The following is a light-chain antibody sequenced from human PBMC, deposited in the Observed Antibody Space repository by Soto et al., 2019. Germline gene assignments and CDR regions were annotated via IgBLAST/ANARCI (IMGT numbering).Light chain of an antibody. V-gene: IGKV1-5*01. Sequence: DIQMTPSPSTLSASVGDRVTITCRASQSISSWLAWYQQKPGKAPKLLIYDASSLESWVPSRFSGGGSGTEFTLTISSLQPDDFATYYCQQYNSYSSFGQGTKLEIK. CDR3: QQYNSYSS. CDR1: QSISSW. J-gene: IGKJ2*01. CDR2: DAS.